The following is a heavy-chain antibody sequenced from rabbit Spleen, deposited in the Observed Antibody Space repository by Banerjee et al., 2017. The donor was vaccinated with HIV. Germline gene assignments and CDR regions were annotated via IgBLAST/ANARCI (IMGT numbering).Heavy chain of an antibody. CDR3: ARDLDGVIGWNFGW. D-gene: IGHD4-1*01. J-gene: IGHJ3*01. V-gene: IGHV1S47*01. CDR2: ITGGGTR. Sequence: QEKLVESGGGLVQPEGSLTLTCTASGFSFSSGYDMFWVRQAPGKGLEYIGYITGGGTRYYASWAKGRFTITRSTSLNTVTLQMTSLTAADTATYFCARDLDGVIGWNFGWWGQGTLVTVS. CDR1: GFSFSSGYD.